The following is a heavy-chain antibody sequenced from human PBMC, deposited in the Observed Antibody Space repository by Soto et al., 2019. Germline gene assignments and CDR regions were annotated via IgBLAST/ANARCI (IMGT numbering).Heavy chain of an antibody. CDR2: IKQDGSEK. CDR1: GFTFSSYW. V-gene: IGHV3-7*01. Sequence: GGSLRLSCAASGFTFSSYWMSWVRQAPGKGLEWVANIKQDGSEKYYVDSVKGRFTISRDNAKNSLYLQMNSLRAEDTPVYYGARRDGGSYFGFDDYWSDGALV. J-gene: IGHJ4*01. CDR3: ARRDGGSYFGFDDY. D-gene: IGHD1-26*01.